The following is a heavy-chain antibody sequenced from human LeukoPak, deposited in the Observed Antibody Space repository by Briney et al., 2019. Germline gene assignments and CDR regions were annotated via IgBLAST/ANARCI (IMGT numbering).Heavy chain of an antibody. J-gene: IGHJ4*02. CDR1: GASIINYY. CDR3: ARSASYGGHFDN. Sequence: SETLSLTCTVSGASIINYYCSWIRQSPGKGLEWIGYIYYSGTTNYNPSLKSRVTISVDTSKNQFSLKLTSVTAADTAVYYCARSASYGGHFDNWGEGTLVTVSS. V-gene: IGHV4-59*08. D-gene: IGHD3-10*01. CDR2: IYYSGTT.